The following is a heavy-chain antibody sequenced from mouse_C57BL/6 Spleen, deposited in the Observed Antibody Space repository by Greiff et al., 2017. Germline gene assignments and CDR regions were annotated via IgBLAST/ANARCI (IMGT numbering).Heavy chain of an antibody. CDR1: GFTFSSYA. D-gene: IGHD4-1*01. Sequence: EVMLVESGGGLVKPGGSLKLSCAASGFTFSSYAMSWVRQTPEKRLEWVATISDGGSYTYYPDNVKGRFTISRDNAKNNLYLQMSHLKSEDTAMYYCARDEGVGRVGFAYWGQGTLVTVSA. CDR3: ARDEGVGRVGFAY. CDR2: ISDGGSYT. J-gene: IGHJ3*01. V-gene: IGHV5-4*01.